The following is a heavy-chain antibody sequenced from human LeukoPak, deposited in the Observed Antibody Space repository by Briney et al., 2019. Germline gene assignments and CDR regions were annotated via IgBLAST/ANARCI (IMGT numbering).Heavy chain of an antibody. J-gene: IGHJ3*02. CDR3: AAGLNYYDSSTDAFDI. D-gene: IGHD3-22*01. CDR2: IYYSGST. CDR1: GGSISSYY. Sequence: SETLSLTCTVSGGSISSYYWSWIRQPPGKGLEWIGYIYYSGSTNYNPSLKSRVTISVDTSKNQFSLKLSSVTAADTAVYYCAAGLNYYDSSTDAFDIWGQGTMVTVSS. V-gene: IGHV4-59*01.